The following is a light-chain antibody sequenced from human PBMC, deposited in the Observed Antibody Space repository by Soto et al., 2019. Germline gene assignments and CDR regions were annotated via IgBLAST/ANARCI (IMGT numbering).Light chain of an antibody. J-gene: IGKJ5*01. CDR2: DAS. Sequence: VVLTQSPATLSLSPGERATLSCRTSLSVSVYLDWYQQKPGQAPRLLISDASNRATGIPARFSGSGSGTDFTLTISSLEPEDFAVYYCHQRQYGTPITFGQGTRLEIK. CDR3: HQRQYGTPIT. CDR1: LSVSVY. V-gene: IGKV3-11*01.